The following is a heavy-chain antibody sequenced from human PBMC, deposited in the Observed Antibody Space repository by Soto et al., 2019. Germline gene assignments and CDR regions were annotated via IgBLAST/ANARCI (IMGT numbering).Heavy chain of an antibody. V-gene: IGHV3-15*01. CDR1: GFTFSNAW. CDR2: IKSKTDGGTT. J-gene: IGHJ4*02. CDR3: TTDTDYGDYPYYFDY. Sequence: AGGSLRLSCAASGFTFSNAWMSWVRQAPGKGLEWVGRIKSKTDGGTTDYAAPVKGRFTISRDDSKNTLYLQMNSLKTEDTAVYYCTTDTDYGDYPYYFDYWGQGTLVTVSS. D-gene: IGHD4-17*01.